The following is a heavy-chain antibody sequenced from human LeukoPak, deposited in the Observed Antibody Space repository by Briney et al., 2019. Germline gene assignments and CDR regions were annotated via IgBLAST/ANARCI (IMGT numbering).Heavy chain of an antibody. CDR3: ARDQRGEAVVHPDY. CDR2: ISSSGSTI. Sequence: GGSLRLSCAASGFTFSSYEMNWVRQAPGKGLEWVSYISSSGSTIYYADSVKGRFTISRDNAKNSLYLQMNSLRAEDTAFYYCARDQRGEAVVHPDYWGQGTLVTVSS. CDR1: GFTFSSYE. J-gene: IGHJ4*02. D-gene: IGHD3-16*01. V-gene: IGHV3-48*03.